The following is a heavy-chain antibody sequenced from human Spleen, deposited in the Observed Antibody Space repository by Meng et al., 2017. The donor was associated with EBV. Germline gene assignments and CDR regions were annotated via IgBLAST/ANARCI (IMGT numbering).Heavy chain of an antibody. Sequence: QVHVVESWGGLVKSGRSLTLSCATSGFTFSDSYISWIRQAPGKGLEWLSYISTRGTNKQYADSLKGRFTISRDDAENSLYLQMNSLTADDTAVYYCARGHGFYYHLGPGTLVTVSS. CDR2: ISTRGTNK. D-gene: IGHD3-10*01. V-gene: IGHV3-11*01. J-gene: IGHJ4*02. CDR3: ARGHGFYYH. CDR1: GFTFSDSY.